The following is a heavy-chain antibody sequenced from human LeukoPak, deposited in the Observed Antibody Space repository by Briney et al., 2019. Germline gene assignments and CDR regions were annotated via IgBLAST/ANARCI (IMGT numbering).Heavy chain of an antibody. Sequence: SQTLSLTCTVSGGSISSGDYYWSWIRQPPGKGLEWIGEINHSGSTNYNPSLKSRVTISVDTSKNQFSLKLSSVTAADTAVYYCAIPRGGAVAQLDYWGQGTLVTVSS. CDR3: AIPRGGAVAQLDY. J-gene: IGHJ4*02. CDR2: INHSGST. V-gene: IGHV4-30-4*01. D-gene: IGHD6-19*01. CDR1: GGSISSGDYY.